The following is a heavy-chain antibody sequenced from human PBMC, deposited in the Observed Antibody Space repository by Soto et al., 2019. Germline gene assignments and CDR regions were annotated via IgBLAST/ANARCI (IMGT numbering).Heavy chain of an antibody. CDR1: GFTFSSYS. CDR3: ARDYEVTMIVVVGYGMDV. Sequence: LRLSCAASGFTFSSYSMNWVRQAPGKGLEWVSSISSSSSYIYYADSVKGRFTISRDNAKNSLYLQMNSLRAEDTAVYYCARDYEVTMIVVVGYGMDVWGQGTTVTVSS. CDR2: ISSSSSYI. D-gene: IGHD3-22*01. J-gene: IGHJ6*02. V-gene: IGHV3-21*01.